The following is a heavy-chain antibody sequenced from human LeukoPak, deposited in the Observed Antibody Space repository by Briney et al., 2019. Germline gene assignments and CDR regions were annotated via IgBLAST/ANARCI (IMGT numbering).Heavy chain of an antibody. Sequence: SETLSLTCTLSGGSTSSFFWSWIWPPPGKGREWIGYVQSIGCTKYNPSPKSRFILSVEMSKKQLSLNWRSVSVADTAGIYFARLAPGNYDILSGDPKVVFDYWGQGALVTVSS. J-gene: IGHJ4*02. CDR2: VQSIGCT. V-gene: IGHV4-59*01. D-gene: IGHD3-9*01. CDR1: GGSTSSFF. CDR3: ARLAPGNYDILSGDPKVVFDY.